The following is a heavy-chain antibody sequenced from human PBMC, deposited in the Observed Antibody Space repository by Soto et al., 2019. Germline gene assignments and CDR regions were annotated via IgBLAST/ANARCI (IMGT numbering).Heavy chain of an antibody. D-gene: IGHD3-22*01. CDR3: ARVGMYYYDSSGNPAFDY. CDR2: IYYSGST. CDR1: GGSISSGDYY. V-gene: IGHV4-30-4*01. J-gene: IGHJ4*02. Sequence: QVQLQESGPGLVKPSQTLSLTCTVSGGSISSGDYYWSWIRQPPGKGLEWIGYIYYSGSTYYNPSLKSRVTIAVDTSKNQFSLKLSSVTAADTAVYYCARVGMYYYDSSGNPAFDYWGQGTLVTVSS.